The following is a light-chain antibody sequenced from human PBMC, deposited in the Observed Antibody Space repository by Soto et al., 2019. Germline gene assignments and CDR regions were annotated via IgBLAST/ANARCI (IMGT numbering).Light chain of an antibody. J-gene: IGKJ1*01. V-gene: IGKV1-5*03. CDR1: QTISSW. Sequence: DIQMTQSPSTLSGSVVDRVTITCRASQTISSWLAWYQQKPGKAPKLLIYKASTLKSGVPSRFSGSGSGTEFTLTISSLQPDDFATYYCQQYNSYSQTFGQGTKV. CDR3: QQYNSYSQT. CDR2: KAS.